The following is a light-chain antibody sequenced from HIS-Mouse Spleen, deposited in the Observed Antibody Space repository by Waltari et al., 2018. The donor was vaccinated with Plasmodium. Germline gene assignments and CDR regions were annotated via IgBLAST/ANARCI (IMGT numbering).Light chain of an antibody. CDR1: KLGDKY. CDR3: QAGDSSTAWV. CDR2: QDS. J-gene: IGLJ2*01. V-gene: IGLV3-1*01. Sequence: SYELTKLPSVSVSPGQTASITCPGDKLGDKYAGWYQKKPGQSPVLVIYQDSKRPSGIPERFSGSNSGNTATLTISGTQAMDEADYYCQAGDSSTAWVFGGGTKLTVL.